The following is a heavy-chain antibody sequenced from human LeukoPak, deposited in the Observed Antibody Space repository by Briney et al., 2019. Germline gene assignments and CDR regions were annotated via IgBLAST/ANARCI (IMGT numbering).Heavy chain of an antibody. Sequence: SETLSLTCTVSGYSISSGYYWSWIRQPPGKGLEWIGEINHSGSTNYNPSLKSRVTISVDTSKNQFSLKLSSVTAADTAVYYCASGFGIVVVPAIGYWGQGTLVTVSS. J-gene: IGHJ4*02. CDR2: INHSGST. CDR1: GYSISSGYY. D-gene: IGHD2-2*01. V-gene: IGHV4-38-2*02. CDR3: ASGFGIVVVPAIGY.